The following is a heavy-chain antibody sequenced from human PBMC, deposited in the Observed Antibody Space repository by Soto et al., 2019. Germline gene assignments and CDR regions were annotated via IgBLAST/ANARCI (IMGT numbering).Heavy chain of an antibody. Sequence: QVQLVQSGAEVTKPGSSVKVSCKASGGTFSSYAISWVRQAPGQGLEWMGGIIPIFGTANYAQKFQGRVTITADESTSTAYMELSSLRSEDTAVYYCARDKMEHQRRWYYFDYWGQGTLVTVSS. D-gene: IGHD2-15*01. V-gene: IGHV1-69*01. CDR1: GGTFSSYA. CDR2: IIPIFGTA. J-gene: IGHJ4*02. CDR3: ARDKMEHQRRWYYFDY.